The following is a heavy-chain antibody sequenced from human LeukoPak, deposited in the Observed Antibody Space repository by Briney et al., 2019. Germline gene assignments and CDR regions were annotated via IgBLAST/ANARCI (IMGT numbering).Heavy chain of an antibody. CDR2: IYYSGST. J-gene: IGHJ4*02. V-gene: IGHV4-59*01. Sequence: SETLSLTCTVSGGSISSYYWSWIRQPPGKGLEWIGYIYYSGSTNYNPSLKSRVTISVDTSKNQFSLKLSSVTAADTAVYYCARGNDYSNFEESSYFDYWGQGTLVTVSS. CDR3: ARGNDYSNFEESSYFDY. D-gene: IGHD4-11*01. CDR1: GGSISSYY.